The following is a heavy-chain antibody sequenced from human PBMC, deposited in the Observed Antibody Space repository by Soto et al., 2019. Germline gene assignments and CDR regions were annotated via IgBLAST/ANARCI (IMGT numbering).Heavy chain of an antibody. CDR1: GGPISSTNSY. V-gene: IGHV4-39*01. J-gene: IGHJ5*02. CDR2: IYYSGST. Sequence: QLQLQESGPGLVKPSETLSLTCTVSGGPISSTNSYWGWIRQPPGKGLEWIGSIYYSGSTYYNASLKSRVTISVDTSKNQFSLKLISVTAADTAVYYCARRGDTMIRGLGGWFDPWGQGTLVTVSS. D-gene: IGHD3-10*01. CDR3: ARRGDTMIRGLGGWFDP.